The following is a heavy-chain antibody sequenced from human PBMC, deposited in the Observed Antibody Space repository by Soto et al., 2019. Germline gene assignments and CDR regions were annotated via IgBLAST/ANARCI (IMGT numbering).Heavy chain of an antibody. J-gene: IGHJ4*02. D-gene: IGHD2-2*01. CDR3: VRASMPKAHFDS. V-gene: IGHV4-4*07. Sequence: PSEILSLTCTVSGGSIRCYYWSWIRQSAGMGLEWIGRMHTSGSTNYNPSLKSRVTFSVDMSKNQISLKLTSVTAADTALYYCVRASMPKAHFDSWGQGTLVTVSS. CDR2: MHTSGST. CDR1: GGSIRCYY.